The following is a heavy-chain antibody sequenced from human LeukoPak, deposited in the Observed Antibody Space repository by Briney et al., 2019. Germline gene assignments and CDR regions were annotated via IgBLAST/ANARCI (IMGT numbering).Heavy chain of an antibody. CDR3: AKAEIRSGTYQSYFDY. CDR1: GFTFSSYG. Sequence: GGSLRLSCAASGFTFSSYGMSWVRQAPGKGLEWVSAISGSGGSTYYADSVKGRFTISRDNSKNTLYLQMNSLRAEDTAVYYCAKAEIRSGTYQSYFDYWGQGTLVTVSS. D-gene: IGHD1-26*01. J-gene: IGHJ4*02. V-gene: IGHV3-23*01. CDR2: ISGSGGST.